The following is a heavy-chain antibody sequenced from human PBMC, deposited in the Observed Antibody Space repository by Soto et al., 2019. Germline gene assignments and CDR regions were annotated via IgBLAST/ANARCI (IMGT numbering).Heavy chain of an antibody. V-gene: IGHV3-33*01. Sequence: QVQLVESGGGVVQPGRSLRLSCAASGFTFSSYGMHWVRQAPGKGLEWVAVRWYDGSNKYYADSVKGRFTISRDNSKNTLYLQMNSLRAEDTAVYYCARGPSLRYYFDYWGQGTLVTVSS. CDR1: GFTFSSYG. J-gene: IGHJ4*02. D-gene: IGHD3-16*01. CDR2: RWYDGSNK. CDR3: ARGPSLRYYFDY.